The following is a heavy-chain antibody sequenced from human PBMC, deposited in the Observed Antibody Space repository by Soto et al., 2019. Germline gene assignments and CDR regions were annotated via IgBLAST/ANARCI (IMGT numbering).Heavy chain of an antibody. CDR2: MNPNSGNT. J-gene: IGHJ6*03. Sequence: ASVKVSCKASGYTFTSYDINWVRQATGQGLEWMGWMNPNSGNTGYAQKFQGRVTMTRNTSISTAYMELSSLRSEDTAVYYCARGVLTQQLVYYYYYYYMDVWGKGTTVTVSS. CDR3: ARGVLTQQLVYYYYYYYMDV. CDR1: GYTFTSYD. D-gene: IGHD6-13*01. V-gene: IGHV1-8*01.